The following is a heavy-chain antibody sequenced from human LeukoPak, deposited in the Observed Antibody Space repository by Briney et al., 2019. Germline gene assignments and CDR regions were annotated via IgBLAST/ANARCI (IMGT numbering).Heavy chain of an antibody. V-gene: IGHV4-59*01. CDR2: IYYSRST. J-gene: IGHJ4*02. D-gene: IGHD3-22*01. CDR1: GASISSYN. Sequence: SETLSLTCTVSGASISSYNWSWIRQPPGKGLEWIGYIYYSRSTNYNPSLKSRVTISVDTSKNQFSLKLSSVTAADTAMYYCARGSGYLVYWGQGTLVTVSS. CDR3: ARGSGYLVY.